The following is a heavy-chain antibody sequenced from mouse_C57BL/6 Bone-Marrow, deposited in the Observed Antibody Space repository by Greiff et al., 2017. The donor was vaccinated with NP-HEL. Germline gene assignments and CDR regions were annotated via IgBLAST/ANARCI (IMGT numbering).Heavy chain of an antibody. CDR2: IDPENGDT. CDR1: GFNIKDDY. Sequence: VQLQQSGAELVRPGASVKLSCTASGFNIKDDYMHWVKQRPEQGLEWIGWIDPENGDTEYASKFQGKATLTADTSSNTAYLQLSSLTSEDPAVYYWTTATVVEEDAMDYWGQGTAVTVSA. CDR3: TTATVVEEDAMDY. J-gene: IGHJ4*01. D-gene: IGHD1-1*01. V-gene: IGHV14-4*01.